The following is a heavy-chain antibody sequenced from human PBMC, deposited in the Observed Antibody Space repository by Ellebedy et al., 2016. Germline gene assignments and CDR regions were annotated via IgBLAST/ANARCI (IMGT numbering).Heavy chain of an antibody. CDR3: ARDYSSGGYLYYYYYYMDV. Sequence: ASVKVSCXASGGTFSSYGISWVRQAPGQGLEWMGWISAYNGNTNYAQKLQGRVTMTTDTSTSTAYMELRSLRSDDTAAYYCARDYSSGGYLYYYYYYMDVWGKGTTVTVSS. V-gene: IGHV1-18*01. CDR1: GGTFSSYG. D-gene: IGHD3-22*01. CDR2: ISAYNGNT. J-gene: IGHJ6*03.